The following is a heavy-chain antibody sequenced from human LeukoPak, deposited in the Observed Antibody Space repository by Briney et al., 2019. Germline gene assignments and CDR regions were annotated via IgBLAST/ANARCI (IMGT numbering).Heavy chain of an antibody. Sequence: PGESLRLSCAASGFIFSTYSMTWVRQAPGKGLEWVSSMSSGGTYIYYADSVRGRFTISRDNAKNSLSLVMKSLRAEDTAVYYCARDRPTGASRLFVVQWGQGTLVTVSS. J-gene: IGHJ4*02. CDR3: ARDRPTGASRLFVVQ. CDR2: MSSGGTYI. CDR1: GFIFSTYS. V-gene: IGHV3-21*01. D-gene: IGHD3-3*01.